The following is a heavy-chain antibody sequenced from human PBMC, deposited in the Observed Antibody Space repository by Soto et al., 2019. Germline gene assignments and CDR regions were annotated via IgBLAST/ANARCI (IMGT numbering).Heavy chain of an antibody. Sequence: VQMVQSGAEVKKPGASVKVSCKTSGYTFTNYGVSWVRQAPGQGLEWLGWISHFDGDTKYAERVQGRATLTTDKTSTAFMELMNLRPDDTAVYFCGRDRYGENPPRFFDYWGQGTLVIVSS. J-gene: IGHJ4*02. D-gene: IGHD4-17*01. CDR2: ISHFDGDT. CDR1: GYTFTNYG. CDR3: GRDRYGENPPRFFDY. V-gene: IGHV1-18*04.